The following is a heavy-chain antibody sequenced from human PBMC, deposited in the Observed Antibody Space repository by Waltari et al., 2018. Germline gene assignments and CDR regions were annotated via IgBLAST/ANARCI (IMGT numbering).Heavy chain of an antibody. CDR3: ARGKFTAFDI. CDR2: TYYRSQWRN. CDR1: GASLFTTSVA. V-gene: IGHV6-1*01. Sequence: QVQLQQSGPGLVKPSQTLLLTCAVSGASLFTTSVAWNWIRQSPSRGLEWLGRTYYRSQWRNDYALSVKGRITVNPDTSKNHFSLQLDSVTPDDTAVYYCARGKFTAFDIWGQGTMVTVSS. J-gene: IGHJ3*02.